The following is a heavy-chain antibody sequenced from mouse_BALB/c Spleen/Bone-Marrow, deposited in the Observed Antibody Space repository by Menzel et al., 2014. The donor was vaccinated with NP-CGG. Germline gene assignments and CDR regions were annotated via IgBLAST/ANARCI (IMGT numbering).Heavy chain of an antibody. CDR2: ISCGGSYT. CDR1: GFSFNSYG. J-gene: IGHJ3*01. Sequence: EVKVVESGGGLVKSGGSLKLSCAASGFSFNSYGMSWVRQTPEKRLEWVATISCGGSYTFYPDSVRGRFTISRDNAKNNLYLQLSSLRSEDTALYYCARHAYYDQTEVSFVYWGQGTLVTVSA. CDR3: ARHAYYDQTEVSFVY. D-gene: IGHD2-4*01. V-gene: IGHV5-9-2*01.